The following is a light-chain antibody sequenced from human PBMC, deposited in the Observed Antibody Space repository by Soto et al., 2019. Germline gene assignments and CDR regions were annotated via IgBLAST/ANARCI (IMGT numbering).Light chain of an antibody. V-gene: IGKV3-11*01. Sequence: EIVLTQSPATLSLSPGERATLSCRASQSVGTFFAWYQQKPGQAPRLLIYDISTRAAAIPARFSGSGSGTDFTLAVSSLEPGDFALYYSHQRSNRITFGQGTRLEIK. CDR3: HQRSNRIT. CDR1: QSVGTF. CDR2: DIS. J-gene: IGKJ5*01.